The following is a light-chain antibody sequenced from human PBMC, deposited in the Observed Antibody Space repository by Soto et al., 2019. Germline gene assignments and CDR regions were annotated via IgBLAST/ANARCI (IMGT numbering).Light chain of an antibody. J-gene: IGKJ3*01. CDR3: QQYNKWPIFT. Sequence: EVVMTQSPATLSVSPGERATLSCRASQSVSYSLAWYQQKPGQAPRLLIFGASARSTGIPVRFSGSGSETEFTLTISSLQSEDSAVYYCQQYNKWPIFTFGPGTKVDIK. CDR2: GAS. CDR1: QSVSYS. V-gene: IGKV3-15*01.